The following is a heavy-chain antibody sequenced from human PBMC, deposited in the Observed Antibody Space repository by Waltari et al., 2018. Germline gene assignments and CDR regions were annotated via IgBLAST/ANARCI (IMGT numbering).Heavy chain of an antibody. J-gene: IGHJ4*02. Sequence: QVRLQQWGEGLLKPSGTLSLSCAVYGVSINDVNYWAWVRQSPGKGLEWIGNIYGKRGTTNYHPSLKKRVNISKDTSKNQFTLTLSSMTGADTAIYYCAREVDVWGRGTPVTVSS. V-gene: IGHV4-4*02. CDR2: IYGKRGTT. D-gene: IGHD5-12*01. CDR3: AREVDV. CDR1: GVSINDVNY.